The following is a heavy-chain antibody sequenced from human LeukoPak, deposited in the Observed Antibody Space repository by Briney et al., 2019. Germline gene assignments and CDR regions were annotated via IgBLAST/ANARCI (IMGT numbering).Heavy chain of an antibody. J-gene: IGHJ4*02. CDR3: VRSAFHAGSGNYYDY. Sequence: PGGSLRLSCAASGFTVSSNYMSWVRQAPGKGLEWVSVIYSGGSTYYADSVKGRFTISRDNSKNTLYLQMNSLRAEDTAVYYCVRSAFHAGSGNYYDYWGQGTLVTVSS. CDR1: GFTVSSNY. V-gene: IGHV3-53*01. CDR2: IYSGGST. D-gene: IGHD3-22*01.